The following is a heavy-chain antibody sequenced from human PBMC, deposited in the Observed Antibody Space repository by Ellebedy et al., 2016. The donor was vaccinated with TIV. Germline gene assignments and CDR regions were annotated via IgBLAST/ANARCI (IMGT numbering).Heavy chain of an antibody. J-gene: IGHJ4*02. CDR1: GGSISSSSYY. D-gene: IGHD3-10*01. Sequence: SETLSLTXTVSGGSISSSSYYWGWIRQPPGKGLEWIGSIYYSGSTYYNPSLKSRVTISVDTSKNQFSLKLSSVTAADTAVYYCASHMVRGANPFDYWGQGTLVTVSS. V-gene: IGHV4-39*01. CDR2: IYYSGST. CDR3: ASHMVRGANPFDY.